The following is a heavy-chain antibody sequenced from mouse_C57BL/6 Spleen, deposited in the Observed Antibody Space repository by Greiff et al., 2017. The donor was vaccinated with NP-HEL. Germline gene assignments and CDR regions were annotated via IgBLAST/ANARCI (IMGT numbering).Heavy chain of an antibody. J-gene: IGHJ2*01. V-gene: IGHV1-50*01. CDR1: GYTFTSYW. CDR2: IDPSDSYT. Sequence: QVQLKQPGAELVKPGASVKLSCKASGYTFTSYWLQWVKQRPGQGLEWIGEIDPSDSYTNYNQKFKGKATLTVDTSSSTAYMQLSSLTSEDSAVYYCARDDYGDYWGQGTTLTVSS. CDR3: ARDDYGDY. D-gene: IGHD2-4*01.